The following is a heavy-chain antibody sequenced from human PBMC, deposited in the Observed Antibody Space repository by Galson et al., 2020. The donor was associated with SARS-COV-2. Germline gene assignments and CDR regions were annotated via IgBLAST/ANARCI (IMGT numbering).Heavy chain of an antibody. CDR3: ASFGFKDCGGDCYPYGMDV. V-gene: IGHV3-53*01. CDR1: GFTVSSNY. CDR2: IYSGGST. J-gene: IGHJ6*02. D-gene: IGHD2-21*01. Sequence: GGSLRLSCAASGFTVSSNYMSWVRQAPGKGLEWVSVIYSGGSTYYADSVKGRFTISRDNSKNTLYLQMNSLRAEDTAVYYCASFGFKDCGGDCYPYGMDVWGQGTTVTVSS.